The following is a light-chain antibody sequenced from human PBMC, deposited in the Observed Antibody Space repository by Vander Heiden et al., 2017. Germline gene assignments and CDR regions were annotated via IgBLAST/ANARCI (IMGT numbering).Light chain of an antibody. Sequence: EVVLTQSPGTQSFSPGERATLSCRASQSVAKNYLAWFQHKPGQAPRLLIYGASSRATGIPDRFSGSGSGTDFTLTISRLEPEDFAVYYCQQDDHSPITFGQGTRLEIK. J-gene: IGKJ5*01. CDR3: QQDDHSPIT. CDR1: QSVAKNY. CDR2: GAS. V-gene: IGKV3-20*01.